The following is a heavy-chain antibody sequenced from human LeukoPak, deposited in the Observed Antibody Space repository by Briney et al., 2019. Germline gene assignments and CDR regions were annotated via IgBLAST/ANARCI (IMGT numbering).Heavy chain of an antibody. Sequence: GGSLRLSCAASGFTFSSYGMQWVRQAPGKGLEWVAVISYDGSNKYYADSVKGRFTISIDKSKNTLYLQMNSLRAEDTAVYYCAKNRGDYGGGFDPWGQGTLVTVSS. V-gene: IGHV3-30*18. CDR3: AKNRGDYGGGFDP. J-gene: IGHJ5*02. CDR1: GFTFSSYG. D-gene: IGHD4-17*01. CDR2: ISYDGSNK.